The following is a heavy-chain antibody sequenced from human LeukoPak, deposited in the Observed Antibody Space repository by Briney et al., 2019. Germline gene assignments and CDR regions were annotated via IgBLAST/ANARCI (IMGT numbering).Heavy chain of an antibody. D-gene: IGHD1-26*01. CDR3: AKDLWRVGAAIDY. Sequence: GGSLRLSCAASGFTFSGYAMSWVRQAPGKGLEWVSAISGSGGSTYYADSVKGRFTISRDNSKNTLYLQMNSLRAEDTAVYYCAKDLWRVGAAIDYWGQGTLVAVSS. CDR2: ISGSGGST. V-gene: IGHV3-23*01. CDR1: GFTFSGYA. J-gene: IGHJ4*02.